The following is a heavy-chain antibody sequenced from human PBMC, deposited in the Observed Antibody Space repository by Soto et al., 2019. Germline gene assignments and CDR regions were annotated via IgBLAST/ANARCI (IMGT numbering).Heavy chain of an antibody. CDR2: ISSNGGST. CDR1: VFAFSSDA. CDR3: ARGNTAMADPFDY. Sequence: AGALILSCADSVFAFSSDAMQWVRQVPGKGLEYVSAISSNGGSTYYADSVKGRFTISRDNSKNTLYLQMGSLRAEDMAVYYCARGNTAMADPFDYWGQGSLVTVSS. D-gene: IGHD5-18*01. J-gene: IGHJ4*02. V-gene: IGHV3-64*02.